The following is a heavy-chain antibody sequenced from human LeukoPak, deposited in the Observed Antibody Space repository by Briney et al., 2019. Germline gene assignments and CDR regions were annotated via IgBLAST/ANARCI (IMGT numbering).Heavy chain of an antibody. CDR1: GFTFSSYA. D-gene: IGHD5-12*01. Sequence: GGSLRLSCAASGFTFSSYAMHWVRQAPGKGLEYVSAISSNGGSTYYANSVKGRFTISRDNSKNTLYLQMGSLRAEDMAVYYCARELSGYEGDWFDPWGQGTLVTVSS. CDR3: ARELSGYEGDWFDP. V-gene: IGHV3-64*01. CDR2: ISSNGGST. J-gene: IGHJ5*02.